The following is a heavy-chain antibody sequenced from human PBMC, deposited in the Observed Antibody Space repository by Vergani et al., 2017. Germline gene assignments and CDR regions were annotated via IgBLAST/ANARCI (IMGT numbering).Heavy chain of an antibody. CDR3: ARFGYSSSWYPNWLDP. D-gene: IGHD6-13*01. CDR1: GGSISSYY. J-gene: IGHJ5*02. CDR2: IYYSGST. Sequence: QVQLQESGPGLVKPSETLSLTCTVSGGSISSYYWSWIRQPPGKGLEWIGYIYYSGSTNYHPSLKSRVTISVDTSKNQFSLKLSSVTAADTAVYYCARFGYSSSWYPNWLDPWGQGTLVTVSS. V-gene: IGHV4-59*01.